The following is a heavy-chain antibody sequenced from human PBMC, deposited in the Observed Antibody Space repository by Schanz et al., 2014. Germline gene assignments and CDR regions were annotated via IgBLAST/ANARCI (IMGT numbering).Heavy chain of an antibody. V-gene: IGHV1-2*06. Sequence: QVQLVQSGAEVKKPGASVKVSCKASGYTFTGYYMHWVRQAPGQGLEWMGRINPNSGGKYYAQKFQGRVTMTRDTSKSTAYMEMSRLRADDTAVYYCARDRGALAGASTAKNDYWGQGTLVTVSS. CDR1: GYTFTGYY. J-gene: IGHJ4*02. CDR3: ARDRGALAGASTAKNDY. CDR2: INPNSGGK. D-gene: IGHD1-26*01.